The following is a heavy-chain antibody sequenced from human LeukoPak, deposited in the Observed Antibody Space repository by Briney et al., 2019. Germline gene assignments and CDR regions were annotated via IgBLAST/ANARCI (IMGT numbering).Heavy chain of an antibody. Sequence: SETLSLTCTVSGGSISSSSYYWGWIRQPPGKGLEWIGSIYYSGSTYYNPSLKSRVTISVGTSKNQFSLKLSSVTAADTAVYYCARVTGYSSGWYLFDYWGQGTLVTVSS. CDR3: ARVTGYSSGWYLFDY. J-gene: IGHJ4*02. CDR2: IYYSGST. V-gene: IGHV4-39*07. CDR1: GGSISSSSYY. D-gene: IGHD6-19*01.